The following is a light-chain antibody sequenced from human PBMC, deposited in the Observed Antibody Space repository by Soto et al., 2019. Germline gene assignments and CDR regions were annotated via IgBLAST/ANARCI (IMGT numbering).Light chain of an antibody. CDR2: GAS. J-gene: IGKJ5*01. CDR1: QSVSSSY. V-gene: IGKV3-20*01. CDR3: QQYGSSPPVT. Sequence: VLTQSPGTLSLTPGERATLSCRASQSVSSSYLAWYQQKPGQAPRLLIYGASSRATGIPDRFSGSGSGTDFTLTISRLEPEDFAVYYCQQYGSSPPVTFGQGTRLEIK.